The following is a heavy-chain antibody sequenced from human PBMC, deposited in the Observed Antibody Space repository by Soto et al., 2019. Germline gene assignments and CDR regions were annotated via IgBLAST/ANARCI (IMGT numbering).Heavy chain of an antibody. CDR2: IYYGEST. D-gene: IGHD3-16*01. CDR1: GGSVASCNHY. Sequence: QVLVQESGPGLVKPSQTLTLSCTVSGGSVASCNHYWNWIRQPPGKGLEWIVYIYYGESTYYNPYLKRRATISVNTSQSRFSVRLTSVTAADAAVYYCARDMGSVMITRIFDHWGQGTLVTGSS. V-gene: IGHV4-30-4*01. CDR3: ARDMGSVMITRIFDH. J-gene: IGHJ1*01.